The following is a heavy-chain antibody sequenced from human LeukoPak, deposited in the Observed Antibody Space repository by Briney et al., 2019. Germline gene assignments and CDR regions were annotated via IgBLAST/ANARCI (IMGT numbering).Heavy chain of an antibody. CDR1: GFTFSDHI. CDR3: VRQFAS. J-gene: IGHJ4*02. CDR2: VSGSGSTV. Sequence: GGSLGLSSAASGFTFSDHIMNWVRQLPGKRLEWVAYVSGSGSTVYYAGSVKGRFTISRDNGKSSLYLQMNSLRVEDTALYYCVRQFASWGQGTLVTVSS. V-gene: IGHV3-48*01.